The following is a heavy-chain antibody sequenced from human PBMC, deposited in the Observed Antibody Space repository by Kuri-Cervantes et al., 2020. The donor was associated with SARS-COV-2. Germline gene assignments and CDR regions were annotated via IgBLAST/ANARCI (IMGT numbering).Heavy chain of an antibody. D-gene: IGHD6-13*01. V-gene: IGHV4-39*01. CDR3: ARRNSPYSSSSYYFDY. CDR1: GGSFSGYY. Sequence: GSLRLSCAVYGGSFSGYYWGWIRQPPGKGLEWIGSIYYSGSTYYNPSLKSRVTISVDTSKNQFSLKLSSVTAADTAVYYCARRNSPYSSSSYYFDYWGQGTLVTVSS. CDR2: IYYSGST. J-gene: IGHJ4*02.